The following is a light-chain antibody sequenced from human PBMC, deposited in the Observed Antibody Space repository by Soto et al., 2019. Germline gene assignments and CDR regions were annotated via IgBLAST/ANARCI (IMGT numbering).Light chain of an antibody. V-gene: IGKV1-39*01. J-gene: IGKJ5*01. CDR2: AAS. Sequence: DIQMTQSPSSLSASVGDRVTITCRASQSISSYLNWYQQKPGKAPKLLIYAASSLQSGVPSRFSGSGSGTDFTLTISILQPEDFATYSCQQSYRTPLTFCQGPRLEIK. CDR1: QSISSY. CDR3: QQSYRTPLT.